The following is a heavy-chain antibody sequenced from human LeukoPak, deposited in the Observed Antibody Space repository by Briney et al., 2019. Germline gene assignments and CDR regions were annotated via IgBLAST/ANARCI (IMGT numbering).Heavy chain of an antibody. CDR3: ASSFSSSSTFDY. Sequence: GESLKISCKGSGYSFTSYWSGWVRQMPGKGLEWMGIIYPGDSDIRYSPSFQGQVTISADKPINTAYLQWSSLKASDTAMYYCASSFSSSSTFDYWGQGTLVTVSS. J-gene: IGHJ4*02. CDR1: GYSFTSYW. V-gene: IGHV5-51*04. CDR2: IYPGDSDI. D-gene: IGHD6-6*01.